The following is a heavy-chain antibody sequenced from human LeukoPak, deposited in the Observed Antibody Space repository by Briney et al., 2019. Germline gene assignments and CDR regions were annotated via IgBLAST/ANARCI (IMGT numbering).Heavy chain of an antibody. CDR2: IYSGGST. CDR3: AITVTVYYYGMDV. Sequence: PGGSLRLSCAASGFTVSSNYMSWARQAPGKGLEWVSVIYSGGSTYYADSVKGRFTISRDNSKNTLYLQMNSLRAEDTAVYYCAITVTVYYYGMDVWGQGTTVTVSS. D-gene: IGHD4-17*01. V-gene: IGHV3-66*01. J-gene: IGHJ6*02. CDR1: GFTVSSNY.